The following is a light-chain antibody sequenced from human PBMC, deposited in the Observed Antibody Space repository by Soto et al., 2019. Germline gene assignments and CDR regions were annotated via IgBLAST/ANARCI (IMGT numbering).Light chain of an antibody. J-gene: IGKJ4*01. CDR1: QSVSSSY. CDR2: GAS. V-gene: IGKV3-20*01. CDR3: QQYGSSSST. Sequence: EIVLTQSPGTLSLSPGERATLSCRASQSVSSSYLAWYQQKPGQAPRLLIYGASSRATGIPDRFSRSGSGTDFTLTISRLEPEDFAVYYCQQYGSSSSTFGGGTKVDIK.